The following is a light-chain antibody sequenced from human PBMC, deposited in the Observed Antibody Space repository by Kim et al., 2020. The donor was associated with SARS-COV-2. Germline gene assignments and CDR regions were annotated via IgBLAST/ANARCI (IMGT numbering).Light chain of an antibody. J-gene: IGLJ2*01. CDR2: SNN. CDR3: AAWDDSLSGVV. Sequence: SFTITCSGRRSNIGSNYVYWYQQHPGTAPKLLIYSNNQRPSGVPDRFSGSKSGTSASLAISGLRSEDEADYYCAAWDDSLSGVVFGGGTQLTVL. CDR1: RSNIGSNY. V-gene: IGLV1-47*02.